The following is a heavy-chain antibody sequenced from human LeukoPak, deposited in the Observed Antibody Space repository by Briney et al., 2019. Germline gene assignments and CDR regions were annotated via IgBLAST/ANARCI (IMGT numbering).Heavy chain of an antibody. V-gene: IGHV3-30-3*01. D-gene: IGHD1-1*01. CDR3: AKEGTGIHFDY. CDR2: ISYDGGNT. J-gene: IGHJ4*02. CDR1: GFTFSSNA. Sequence: GESLRLSCAASGFTFSSNAIHWVRQAPGKGLEWVAEISYDGGNTYYADSVKGRFTISRDNSKNTLYLLMNSLRAEDTAVYYCAKEGTGIHFDYWGQGTLVTVSS.